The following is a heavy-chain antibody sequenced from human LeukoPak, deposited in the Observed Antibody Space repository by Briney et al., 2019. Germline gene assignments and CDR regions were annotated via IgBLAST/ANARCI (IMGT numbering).Heavy chain of an antibody. V-gene: IGHV4-59*08. CDR2: LYYTGST. J-gene: IGHJ4*02. Sequence: TSETLSLTCTVSGGSITNYYWSWIRQPPGKGLEWIGYLYYTGSTNYDPSLKSRVAISVDMSKNQFSLKLRSMTAADTAVYYCARHGPGYSSVFDYWGQGTLVTVSS. CDR1: GGSITNYY. CDR3: ARHGPGYSSVFDY. D-gene: IGHD6-19*01.